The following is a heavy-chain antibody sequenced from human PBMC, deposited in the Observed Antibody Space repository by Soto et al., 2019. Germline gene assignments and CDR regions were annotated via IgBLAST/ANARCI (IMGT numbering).Heavy chain of an antibody. Sequence: QLQLQESGPGLVKPSETLTLTCTVSGDSITTSSCYCCWVRQPPGQGLEWIGNIHNRGRTNYHPSLNSRCTITVDTSKNQFSLQLTSVTASDTAVYYCATERGRRPVRAVARTFLGGQGPLVVSSS. V-gene: IGHV4-39*01. CDR2: IHNRGRT. CDR1: GDSITTSSCY. CDR3: ATERGRRPVRAVARTFL. D-gene: IGHD6-19*01. J-gene: IGHJ4*02.